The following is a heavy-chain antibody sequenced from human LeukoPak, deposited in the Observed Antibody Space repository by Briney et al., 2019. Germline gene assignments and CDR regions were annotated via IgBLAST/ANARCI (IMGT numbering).Heavy chain of an antibody. CDR2: IIPIYGTA. CDR3: ARPSRGAVARSSLNYYYYMDV. V-gene: IGHV1-69*13. D-gene: IGHD2-15*01. J-gene: IGHJ6*03. Sequence: ASVKVSCKASGGTFSSYAISWVRQAPGQGLEWRGGIIPIYGTANYAQKFQGRVTITADVSTSAAYMELSSLRSEDTAVYYCARPSRGAVARSSLNYYYYMDVRGKGTTVTVSS. CDR1: GGTFSSYA.